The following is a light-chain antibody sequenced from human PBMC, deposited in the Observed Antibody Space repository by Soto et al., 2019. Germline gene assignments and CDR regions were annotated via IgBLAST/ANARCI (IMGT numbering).Light chain of an antibody. CDR1: QSVSSN. CDR3: QQYNNWPPHT. V-gene: IGKV3-15*01. J-gene: IGKJ2*01. Sequence: EIVMTHSPATLSVSPGERATLSCRASQSVSSNLAWYQQKPGQAPRLLIYGASPRATGIPARFSGSGSGTEFTLNISSLQSEDFAVYYCQQYNNWPPHTFGQGTKLEIK. CDR2: GAS.